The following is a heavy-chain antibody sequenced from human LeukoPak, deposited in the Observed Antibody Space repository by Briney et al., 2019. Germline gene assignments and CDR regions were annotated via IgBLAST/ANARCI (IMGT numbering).Heavy chain of an antibody. Sequence: PGGSLRLSCAASGFTFRTYPMHWLRQRPGKGLESLAVISHDASETYYANSVKGRFTISRDNSKDTLYLQMTSLRGEDTAVYYCARAQRDGYNQIDYWGQGTLVVVSS. CDR3: ARAQRDGYNQIDY. V-gene: IGHV3-30*04. CDR1: GFTFRTYP. J-gene: IGHJ4*02. D-gene: IGHD5-24*01. CDR2: ISHDASET.